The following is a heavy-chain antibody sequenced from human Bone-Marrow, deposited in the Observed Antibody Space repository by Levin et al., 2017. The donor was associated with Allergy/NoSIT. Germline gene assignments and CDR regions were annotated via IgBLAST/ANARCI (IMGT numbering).Heavy chain of an antibody. CDR1: GFSFSIYT. CDR3: ARGPEI. J-gene: IGHJ4*02. CDR2: ISTNSAYI. V-gene: IGHV3-21*01. Sequence: GGSLRLSCAASGFSFSIYTMNWVRQAPGKGLEWLSFISTNSAYIFYADSVRGRFTISRDNAKGSLSLQMDNLRDDDTAVYYCARGPEIWGQGTPVTVSS.